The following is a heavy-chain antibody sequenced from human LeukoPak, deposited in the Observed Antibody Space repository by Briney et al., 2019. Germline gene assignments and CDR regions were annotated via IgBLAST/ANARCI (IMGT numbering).Heavy chain of an antibody. CDR1: GFAFSNSW. CDR2: ISSSSGYK. D-gene: IGHD3/OR15-3a*01. V-gene: IGHV3-11*06. Sequence: GGSLRLSCVASGFAFSNSWMAWIRQTPEKGLEWLSYISSSSGYKNYADSLKGRFTISRDNAKNSVYLQMNSLSAEDTAVYYCARQGLYDSSDFWTFQHWGQGTLVTVSS. CDR3: ARQGLYDSSDFWTFQH. J-gene: IGHJ1*01.